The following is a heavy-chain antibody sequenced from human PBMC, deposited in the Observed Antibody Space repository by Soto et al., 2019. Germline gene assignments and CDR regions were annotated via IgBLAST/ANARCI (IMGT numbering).Heavy chain of an antibody. J-gene: IGHJ4*02. D-gene: IGHD3-3*01. CDR1: GFTFSSYG. CDR3: ATGIENTIVGVVIIPVEDY. V-gene: IGHV3-30*03. CDR2: ISYDGSNK. Sequence: QVQLVESGGGVVQPGRSLRLSCAASGFTFSSYGMHWVRQAPGKGLEGVAVISYDGSNKYYADSVKGRFTISRDNSKNTLYLQMNSLSAEDTAVYYCATGIENTIVGVVIIPVEDYWGQGTLVTVSS.